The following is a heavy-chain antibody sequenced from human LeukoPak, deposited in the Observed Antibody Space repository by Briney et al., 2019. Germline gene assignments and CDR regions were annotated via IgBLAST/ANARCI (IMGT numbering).Heavy chain of an antibody. V-gene: IGHV3-74*01. D-gene: IGHD5-18*01. Sequence: PGGSLRLSCAASGLTFSSYWMHWVRQAPGKGLVWVSRINSDGSSTNYADSVKGRFTISRDNAKNTLYLQMNSLTVEDTAVYYCARDKVPLETAMDPYYYYGMDVWGQGTTVTVSS. CDR3: ARDKVPLETAMDPYYYYGMDV. CDR2: INSDGSST. CDR1: GLTFSSYW. J-gene: IGHJ6*02.